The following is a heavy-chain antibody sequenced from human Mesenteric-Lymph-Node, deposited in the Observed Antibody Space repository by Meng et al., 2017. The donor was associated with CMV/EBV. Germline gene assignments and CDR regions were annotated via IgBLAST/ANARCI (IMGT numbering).Heavy chain of an antibody. Sequence: SETLSLTCAVYGGSFSGYYWSWIRQPPGKGLEWIGEINHSGSTNYNPSLKSRVTISVDTSKNQFSLKLSSVTAADTAVYYRARAPIFGVVISFDYWGQGTLVTVSS. J-gene: IGHJ4*02. CDR2: INHSGST. CDR3: ARAPIFGVVISFDY. V-gene: IGHV4-34*01. D-gene: IGHD3-3*01. CDR1: GGSFSGYY.